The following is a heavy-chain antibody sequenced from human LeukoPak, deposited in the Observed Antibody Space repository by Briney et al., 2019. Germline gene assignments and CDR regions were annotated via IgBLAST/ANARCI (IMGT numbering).Heavy chain of an antibody. V-gene: IGHV4-39*01. CDR3: ARHQPGYCSGGSCYYFDY. D-gene: IGHD2-15*01. J-gene: IGHJ4*02. CDR2: IYYSGST. Sequence: SETLSLTCTVSGGSISSYYWGWIRQPPGKGLEWIGSIYYSGSTYYNPSLKSRVTISVDTSKNQFSLKLSSVTAADTAVYYCARHQPGYCSGGSCYYFDYWGQGTLVTVSS. CDR1: GGSISSYY.